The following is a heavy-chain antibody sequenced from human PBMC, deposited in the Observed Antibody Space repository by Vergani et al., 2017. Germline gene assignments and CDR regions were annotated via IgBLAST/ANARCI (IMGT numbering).Heavy chain of an antibody. CDR1: GFTFSSYA. J-gene: IGHJ4*02. CDR2: ISGSGGST. D-gene: IGHD3-22*01. CDR3: AKVRAGMIGLPSLIDC. Sequence: EVQLLESGGGLVQPGGSLRLSCAASGFTFSSYAMSWVRQAPGKGLEWVSAISGSGGSTYYADSVKGRFTISRDNSKNTLYLQMNSLRAEDTAVYYCAKVRAGMIGLPSLIDCWGQGTLVTVSS. V-gene: IGHV3-23*01.